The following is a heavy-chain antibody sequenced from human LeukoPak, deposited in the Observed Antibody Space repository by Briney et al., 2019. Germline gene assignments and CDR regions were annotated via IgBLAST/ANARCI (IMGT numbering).Heavy chain of an antibody. J-gene: IGHJ4*02. CDR2: IKQDGSEK. D-gene: IGHD5-18*01. Sequence: GGPLRPSCAASDFTFTSYGMTGGAQSPGKGLKGLANIKQDGSEKYYVDSVKGRFTISRDNAKNSLYLQMNSLRADDTAIYYCATYRQVLLPFESWGQGTLVTVSS. CDR1: DFTFTSYG. V-gene: IGHV3-7*03. CDR3: ATYRQVLLPFES.